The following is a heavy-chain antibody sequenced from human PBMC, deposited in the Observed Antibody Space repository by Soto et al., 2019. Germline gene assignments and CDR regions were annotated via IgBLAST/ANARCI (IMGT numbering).Heavy chain of an antibody. J-gene: IGHJ4*02. Sequence: WWSLGLSCASSGFPFTNYWMNWVRQTPGKGLMWVSRISPDGSDVGYADSVEGRFTVSRDNAKNTLYLQMHSLRAEDTAVYYCARDGARTDYFDYWGQGTLVTVSS. CDR1: GFPFTNYW. CDR2: ISPDGSDV. D-gene: IGHD3-16*01. CDR3: ARDGARTDYFDY. V-gene: IGHV3-74*01.